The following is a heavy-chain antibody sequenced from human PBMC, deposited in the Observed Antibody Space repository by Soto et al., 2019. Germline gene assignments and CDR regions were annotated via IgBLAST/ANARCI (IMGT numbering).Heavy chain of an antibody. Sequence: ASVKVSCKASGYTFTSYYMHWVRQAPGQGLEWMGIINPSGGSTSYAQKFQGRVTMTRDTSTSTVYMDLSSLRSEDTAMYYCARDSHYYDSTGYYWRDAFDIWGQGTMVTV. CDR3: ARDSHYYDSTGYYWRDAFDI. V-gene: IGHV1-46*01. D-gene: IGHD3-22*01. CDR1: GYTFTSYY. J-gene: IGHJ3*02. CDR2: INPSGGST.